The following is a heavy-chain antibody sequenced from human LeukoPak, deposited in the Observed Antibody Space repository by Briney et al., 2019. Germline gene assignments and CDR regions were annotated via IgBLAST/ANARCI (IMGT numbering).Heavy chain of an antibody. Sequence: GGSLRLSCAASGFTFSSYGMHWVRRAPGKGLEWVAVISYDGSNKYYADSVKGRFTISRDNSKNTLYLQMNSLRAEDTAVYYCAKVVFGGLGVDVWGQGTTVTVSS. CDR2: ISYDGSNK. V-gene: IGHV3-30*18. J-gene: IGHJ6*02. CDR3: AKVVFGGLGVDV. D-gene: IGHD4-23*01. CDR1: GFTFSSYG.